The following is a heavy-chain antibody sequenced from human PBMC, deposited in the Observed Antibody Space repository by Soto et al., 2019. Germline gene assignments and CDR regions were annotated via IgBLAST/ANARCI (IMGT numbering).Heavy chain of an antibody. CDR2: IYYSGST. CDR1: GGSISSYY. Sequence: PSETLSLTCTVSGGSISSYYWSWIRQPPGKGLEWIGYIYYSGSTNYNPSLKSRVTISVDTSKNQFSLKLSSVTAADTALFYCARALITMVRGVNNNWFDPWGQGTLVTVS. J-gene: IGHJ5*02. V-gene: IGHV4-59*08. D-gene: IGHD3-10*01. CDR3: ARALITMVRGVNNNWFDP.